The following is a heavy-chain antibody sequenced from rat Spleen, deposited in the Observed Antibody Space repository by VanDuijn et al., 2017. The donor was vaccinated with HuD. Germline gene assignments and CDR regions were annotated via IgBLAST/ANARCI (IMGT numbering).Heavy chain of an antibody. CDR3: SPLPGRNLAY. Sequence: EVQLVESGGGLVQPGRSLKLSCAASGFTFSDYGMPWVRQAQKKGLEWVASISYEGSSTYYGDSVKGRFTISRNNAKSTLYLQMSSLRSEDTATYYCSPLPGRNLAYWGQGVVVTVSS. CDR1: GFTFSDYG. CDR2: ISYEGSST. J-gene: IGHJ2*01. V-gene: IGHV5-22*01. D-gene: IGHD1-4*01.